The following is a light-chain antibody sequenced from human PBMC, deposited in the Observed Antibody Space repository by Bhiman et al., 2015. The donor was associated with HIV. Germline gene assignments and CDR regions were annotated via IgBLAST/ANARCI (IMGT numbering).Light chain of an antibody. J-gene: IGLJ1*01. V-gene: IGLV2-11*01. CDR1: SSDVGGYNY. Sequence: QSALTQPRSVSGSPGQSVTISCTGTSSDVGGYNYVSWYQQHPGKAPKLMIYDVSRRPSGISDRFSGSKSGNTASLTISGLQSEDEADYYCSSHTARTNYVFGTGTKLTVL. CDR3: SSHTARTNYV. CDR2: DVS.